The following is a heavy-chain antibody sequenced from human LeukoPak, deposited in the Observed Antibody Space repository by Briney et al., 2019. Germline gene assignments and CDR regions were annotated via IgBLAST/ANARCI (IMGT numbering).Heavy chain of an antibody. D-gene: IGHD5-12*01. V-gene: IGHV1-2*02. CDR1: GGTFSSYA. CDR3: ARDSGQWLRPSGY. CDR2: INPNSGGT. Sequence: ASVKVSCKASGGTFSSYAISWVRQAPGQGLEWMGWINPNSGGTNYAQKFQGRVTMTRDMSTSTVYMELSSLISEDTAVYYCARDSGQWLRPSGYWGQGTLVTVSS. J-gene: IGHJ4*02.